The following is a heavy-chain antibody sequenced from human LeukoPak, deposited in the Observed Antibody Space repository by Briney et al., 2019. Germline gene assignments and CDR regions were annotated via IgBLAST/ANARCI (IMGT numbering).Heavy chain of an antibody. Sequence: SETLSLTCAVYGGSFSGYYWSWIRQPPGKGLAWIGEINHSGSTNYNPSLKSRVTISVDTSKNQFSLKLSSVTAADTAVYYCARGRGYNSFDYWGQGTLVTVSS. CDR2: INHSGST. V-gene: IGHV4-34*01. CDR1: GGSFSGYY. J-gene: IGHJ4*02. CDR3: ARGRGYNSFDY. D-gene: IGHD1-1*01.